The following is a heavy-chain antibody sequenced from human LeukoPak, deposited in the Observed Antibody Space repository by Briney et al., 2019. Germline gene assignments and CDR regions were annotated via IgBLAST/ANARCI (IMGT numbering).Heavy chain of an antibody. V-gene: IGHV4-34*01. Sequence: SETLSLTCAVYGGSLSGYYWSWIRQPPGKGLEWIGEINHSGSTNYNPSLKSRVTISVDTSKNQFSLKLSSVTAADTAVYYCARGKLYYYGSGSYYKAAFFDYWGQGTLVTVSS. J-gene: IGHJ4*02. CDR2: INHSGST. D-gene: IGHD3-10*01. CDR1: GGSLSGYY. CDR3: ARGKLYYYGSGSYYKAAFFDY.